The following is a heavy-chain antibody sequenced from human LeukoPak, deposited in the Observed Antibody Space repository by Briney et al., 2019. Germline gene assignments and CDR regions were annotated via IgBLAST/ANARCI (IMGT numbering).Heavy chain of an antibody. CDR2: IRYDGSNK. Sequence: GSLRLSCAASGFTFSSYGMHWVRQAPGKGLEWVAFIRYDGSNKYYADSVKGRFTISRDNSKNTLYLQMNSLRAEDTAVYYCARGDDYTQYYFDYWGQGTLVTVSS. J-gene: IGHJ4*02. CDR1: GFTFSSYG. D-gene: IGHD4-11*01. CDR3: ARGDDYTQYYFDY. V-gene: IGHV3-30*02.